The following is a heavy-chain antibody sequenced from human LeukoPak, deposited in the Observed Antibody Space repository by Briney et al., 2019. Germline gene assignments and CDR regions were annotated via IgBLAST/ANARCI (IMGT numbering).Heavy chain of an antibody. CDR2: IYYSGST. Sequence: SETLSLTCTVSGGSISSSSYYWGWIRQPPGKGLEWIGSIYYSGSTYYNPSLKSRVTISVDTSKNQFSLKLSSVTAADTAVYYCARRRSGSYDYWGQGTLVTVSS. V-gene: IGHV4-39*01. CDR3: ARRRSGSYDY. D-gene: IGHD1-26*01. J-gene: IGHJ4*02. CDR1: GGSISSSSYY.